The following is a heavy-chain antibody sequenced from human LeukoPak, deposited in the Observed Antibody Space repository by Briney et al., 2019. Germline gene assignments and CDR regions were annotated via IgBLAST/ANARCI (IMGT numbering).Heavy chain of an antibody. CDR2: IKQDGSEK. CDR1: GFTFSNYW. V-gene: IGHV3-7*01. D-gene: IGHD1-14*01. Sequence: PGGSLRLSCAASGFTFSNYWMTWVRQAPGKGLELVANIKQDGSEKYYVDSVKGRFTIFRDNAKNSLYLQMNSLRAEDTAVYYCARNQRRLDYWGQGTLVTVSS. J-gene: IGHJ4*02. CDR3: ARNQRRLDY.